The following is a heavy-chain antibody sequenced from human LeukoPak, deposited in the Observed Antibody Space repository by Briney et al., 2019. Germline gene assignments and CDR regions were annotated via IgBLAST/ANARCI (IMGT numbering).Heavy chain of an antibody. Sequence: ASVKVSCKASGYTFTSYAMHWVRQAPGQRLEWMGWINAGNGNTKYSQKFQGRVTITRDTSASTACMELSSLRSEDTAVYYCARDSWRSPFDYWGQGTLVTVSS. J-gene: IGHJ4*02. CDR2: INAGNGNT. D-gene: IGHD1-1*01. CDR1: GYTFTSYA. V-gene: IGHV1-3*01. CDR3: ARDSWRSPFDY.